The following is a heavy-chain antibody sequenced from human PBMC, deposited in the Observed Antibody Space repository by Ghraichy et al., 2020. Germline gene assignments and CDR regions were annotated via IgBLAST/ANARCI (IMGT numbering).Heavy chain of an antibody. D-gene: IGHD5-18*01. CDR2: IYYSGST. V-gene: IGHV4-59*01. Sequence: SETLSLTCTVSGGSISSYYWSWIRQPPGKGLEWIGYIYYSGSTNYNPSLKSRVTISVDTSKNQFSLKLSSVTAADTAVYYCAREGNGGLEHDELSWIQNRRAFDIWGQGTMVTVSS. J-gene: IGHJ3*02. CDR1: GGSISSYY. CDR3: AREGNGGLEHDELSWIQNRRAFDI.